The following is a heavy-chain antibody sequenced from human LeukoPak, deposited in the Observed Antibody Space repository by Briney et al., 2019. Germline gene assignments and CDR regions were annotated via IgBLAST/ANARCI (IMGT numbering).Heavy chain of an antibody. CDR1: GFTFSSYA. J-gene: IGHJ4*02. CDR2: IYNGGST. D-gene: IGHD4-11*01. V-gene: IGHV3-53*01. Sequence: GGSLRLSCAASGFTFSSYAMSWVRQAPGKGLEWVSVIYNGGSTYYADSVKGRFIISRDNSKNTLYLQMNSLRAEDTAVYYCARGNYDRSSDYWGQGTLVTVSS. CDR3: ARGNYDRSSDY.